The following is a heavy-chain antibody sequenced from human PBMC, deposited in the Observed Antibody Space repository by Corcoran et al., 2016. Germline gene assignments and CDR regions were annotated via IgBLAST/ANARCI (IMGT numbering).Heavy chain of an antibody. CDR3: ARGCLVATIAGDLDY. J-gene: IGHJ4*02. D-gene: IGHD5-12*01. V-gene: IGHV4-39*01. CDR2: IYYNGST. CDR1: GGSISSSTYY. Sequence: QLQLQESGPGLVKPSETLSLTCTVSGGSISSSTYYWGWIRQPPGKGLEWSGTIYYNGSTYYNPSLKSRGTISVDTSKNQFSLKLSSVTAADTAVYSCARGCLVATIAGDLDYWGQGTLVTVSS.